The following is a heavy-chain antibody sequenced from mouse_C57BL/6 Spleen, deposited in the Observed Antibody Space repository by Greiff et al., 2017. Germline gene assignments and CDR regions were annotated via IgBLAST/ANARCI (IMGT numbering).Heavy chain of an antibody. V-gene: IGHV14-4*01. D-gene: IGHD2-14*01. Sequence: EVQLQQSGAELVRPGASVKLSCTASGFNIKDDYMHWVKQRPEQGLEWIGWIDPENGDTEYASKFQGKATITADTSSNTAYLQLSSLTSEDTAVYYCTGYGGPWFAYWGQGTLVTGAA. J-gene: IGHJ3*01. CDR3: TGYGGPWFAY. CDR1: GFNIKDDY. CDR2: IDPENGDT.